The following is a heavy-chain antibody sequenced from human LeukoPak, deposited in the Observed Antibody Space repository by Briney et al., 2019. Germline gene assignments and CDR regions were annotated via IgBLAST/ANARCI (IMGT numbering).Heavy chain of an antibody. CDR2: IYYSGST. V-gene: IGHV4-59*01. D-gene: IGHD4-17*01. CDR1: GGSTSSYY. J-gene: IGHJ4*02. CDR3: AREVYGDYAN. Sequence: SETLSLTCTVSGGSTSSYYWSWIRQPPGKGLEWIGYIYYSGSTNYNPSLKSRVTISVDTSKNQFSLKLSSVTAADTAVYYCAREVYGDYANWGQGTLVTVSS.